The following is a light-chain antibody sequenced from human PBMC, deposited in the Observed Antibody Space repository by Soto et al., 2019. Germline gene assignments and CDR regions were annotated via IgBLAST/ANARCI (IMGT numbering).Light chain of an antibody. V-gene: IGKV3-20*01. J-gene: IGKJ2*01. Sequence: EIVLTQSPGTLSLSPGERATLSCRASQSVSSSYLAWYQQKPGQAPRLLIHGVSTRATGLPDRFSGSGSGTDFTLTISRLEPEDLAVYYCQQYVTSPYIFGQGTKLEIK. CDR3: QQYVTSPYI. CDR1: QSVSSSY. CDR2: GVS.